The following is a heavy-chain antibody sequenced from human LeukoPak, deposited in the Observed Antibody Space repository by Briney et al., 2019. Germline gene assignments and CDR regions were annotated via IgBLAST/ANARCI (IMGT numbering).Heavy chain of an antibody. CDR3: ARVYDFRKEFDY. CDR1: GFTISPHY. CDR2: IRNKADGYTT. D-gene: IGHD3-3*01. J-gene: IGHJ4*02. Sequence: QPGGSLRLSCVASGFTISPHYMDWVRQSPGQGLEWVGLIRNKADGYTTIYAASVKGRFTISRDDSKNSVYLQMDSLKTEDTAVYYCARVYDFRKEFDYWGQGTLVTVSS. V-gene: IGHV3-72*01.